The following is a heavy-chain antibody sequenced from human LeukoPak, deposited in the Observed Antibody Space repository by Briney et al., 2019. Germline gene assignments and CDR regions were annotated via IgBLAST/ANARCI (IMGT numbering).Heavy chain of an antibody. D-gene: IGHD3-10*01. Sequence: GGSLRLSCAASGFTFSDYYMSWIRQAPGKGLEWVSYISSSGSTIYYADSVKGRFTISRDNAKSSLYLQMNSLRAEDTAVYYCASGSGSYYNVEDYFDYWGQGTLVTVSS. CDR2: ISSSGSTI. V-gene: IGHV3-11*01. CDR1: GFTFSDYY. CDR3: ASGSGSYYNVEDYFDY. J-gene: IGHJ4*02.